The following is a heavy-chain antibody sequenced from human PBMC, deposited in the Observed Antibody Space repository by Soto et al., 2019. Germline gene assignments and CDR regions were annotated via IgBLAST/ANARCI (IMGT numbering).Heavy chain of an antibody. CDR1: GGIFTNNA. J-gene: IGHJ6*02. CDR3: ATGGHNDGYNFYHGMDV. V-gene: IGHV1-69*01. CDR2: VIPLFDTA. Sequence: QVQVVQSGAEVKKPGSSVKVSCKVSGGIFTNNAISWVRQAPGQGLEWLGGVIPLFDTAYYAQIFRGRLMTSADGATTPAYMELSGLISSDTAVYFCATGGHNDGYNFYHGMDVWGQGTTVTVS. D-gene: IGHD5-18*01.